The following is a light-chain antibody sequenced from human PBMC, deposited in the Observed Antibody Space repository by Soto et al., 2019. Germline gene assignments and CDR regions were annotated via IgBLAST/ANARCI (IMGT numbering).Light chain of an antibody. CDR1: QTISSW. Sequence: DIQMTQSPSTLSASVGDRVTITCRASQTISSWLAWYQQKPGKAPKVLIYDASSLESGVPSRFSGSGSGTEFTLTISSLQPDDSATYYCQQYNSYSRTFGQGTKVEIK. J-gene: IGKJ1*01. CDR2: DAS. CDR3: QQYNSYSRT. V-gene: IGKV1-5*01.